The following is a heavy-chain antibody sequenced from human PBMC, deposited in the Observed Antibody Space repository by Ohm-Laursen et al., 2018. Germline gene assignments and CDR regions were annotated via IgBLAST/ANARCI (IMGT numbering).Heavy chain of an antibody. CDR3: ARDPVRGLTDY. V-gene: IGHV3-21*01. Sequence: SLRLSCSASGFTFSSYSMNWVRQAPGKGLEWVSSISSSSSYIYYADSLKGRFTISRDNAKNSLYLQLNSLRAEDTAVYHCARDPVRGLTDYWGQGTLVTVSS. CDR1: GFTFSSYS. CDR2: ISSSSSYI. D-gene: IGHD3-16*01. J-gene: IGHJ4*02.